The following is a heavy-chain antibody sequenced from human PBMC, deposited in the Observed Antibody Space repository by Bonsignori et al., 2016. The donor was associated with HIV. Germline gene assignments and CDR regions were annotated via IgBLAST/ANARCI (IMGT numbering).Heavy chain of an antibody. J-gene: IGHJ6*03. Sequence: GGSLRLSCVASGFSFSNYWMSWVRQAPGKGLEWVANIKQDGSDKYYVDSVKGRFTVSRDNDKKSIFLQMNSLRADDTAVYYCARDEGQGNYYHHMDVWGKGARVTVSS. CDR3: ARDEGQGNYYHHMDV. CDR1: GFSFSNYW. V-gene: IGHV3-7*03. CDR2: IKQDGSDK.